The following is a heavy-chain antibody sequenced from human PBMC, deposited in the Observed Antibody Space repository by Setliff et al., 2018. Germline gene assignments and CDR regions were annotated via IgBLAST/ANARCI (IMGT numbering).Heavy chain of an antibody. V-gene: IGHV3-23*01. J-gene: IGHJ4*02. CDR3: AKDIYGSGSYAVGGYFDY. D-gene: IGHD3-10*01. Sequence: GGSLRLSCAASGFTFSSYAITWVRQAPGKGLEWVSMISGSAQTTYYADSVKGRFTISRDNSKNTVYLEMNSLRAEDTAVYYCAKDIYGSGSYAVGGYFDYWGQGAQVTVSS. CDR1: GFTFSSYA. CDR2: ISGSAQTT.